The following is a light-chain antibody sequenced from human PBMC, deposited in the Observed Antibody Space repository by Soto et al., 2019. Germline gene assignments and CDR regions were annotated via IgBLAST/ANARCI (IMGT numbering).Light chain of an antibody. CDR1: SGINVGTYR. CDR2: YKSDSDK. CDR3: MIWHSSAVV. V-gene: IGLV5-45*03. J-gene: IGLJ2*01. Sequence: QPVLTEPSSLSASPGASASLTCTLRSGINVGTYRIYWYQQKPGSPPQYLLRYKSDSDKQQGSGVPSRFSGSKDASANAGILLIXGLQSEDEADYYCMIWHSSAVVFGGGTKVTV.